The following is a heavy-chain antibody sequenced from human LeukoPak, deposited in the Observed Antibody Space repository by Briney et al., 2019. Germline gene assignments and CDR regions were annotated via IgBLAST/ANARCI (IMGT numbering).Heavy chain of an antibody. V-gene: IGHV4-59*08. CDR2: IYYSGST. D-gene: IGHD6-13*01. J-gene: IGHJ4*02. Sequence: SETLSLTCTVSGGSISSYYWSWIRQPPGKGLEWVGYIYYSGSTNYDPSLKSRVTISVDTSKNQFSLKLSSVTAADTAVYYCARLSSGSSSWYDIDYWGQGTLVTVSS. CDR1: GGSISSYY. CDR3: ARLSSGSSSWYDIDY.